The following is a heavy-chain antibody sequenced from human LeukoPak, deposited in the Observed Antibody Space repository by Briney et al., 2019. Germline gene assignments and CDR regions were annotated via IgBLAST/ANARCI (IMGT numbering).Heavy chain of an antibody. D-gene: IGHD4-17*01. V-gene: IGHV4-4*02. CDR2: IFHSGST. CDR1: GDSLSSGYW. CDR3: ARDRTLTTMTPEAFDI. J-gene: IGHJ3*02. Sequence: SETLSLTCVVSGDSLSSGYWWSWVRQPPGKGLEWIGEIFHSGSTNYNPSLKSRVTISVDNSKNHFSLTVNSVTAADTAVYYCARDRTLTTMTPEAFDIWGQGTMVTVSS.